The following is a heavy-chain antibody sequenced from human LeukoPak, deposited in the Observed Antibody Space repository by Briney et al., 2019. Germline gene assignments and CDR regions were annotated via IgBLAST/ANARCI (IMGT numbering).Heavy chain of an antibody. Sequence: SETLCLTCAVYGGSFSGYYWSWIRQPPGKGLEWIGEINHSGSTNYNPSLKSRVTISVDTSKNQFSLKLSSVTAADTAVYYCARASYDSSGYYRGYYFDYWGQGTLVTVSS. V-gene: IGHV4-34*01. CDR2: INHSGST. J-gene: IGHJ4*02. CDR3: ARASYDSSGYYRGYYFDY. CDR1: GGSFSGYY. D-gene: IGHD3-22*01.